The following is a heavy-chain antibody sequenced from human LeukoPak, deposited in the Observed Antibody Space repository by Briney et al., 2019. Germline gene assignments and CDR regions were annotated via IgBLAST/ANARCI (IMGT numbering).Heavy chain of an antibody. V-gene: IGHV3-23*01. Sequence: GRSLRLSCAASGFTFSSYAMSWVRQAPGKGLEWVSSISDSGGSTYYADSVKGRFTISRDNSKNTLYLQMTSLRAEDTAVYYCAKDAVAGSLPLYYFDQWGQGTLVTVSS. CDR3: AKDAVAGSLPLYYFDQ. CDR1: GFTFSSYA. CDR2: ISDSGGST. J-gene: IGHJ4*02. D-gene: IGHD6-19*01.